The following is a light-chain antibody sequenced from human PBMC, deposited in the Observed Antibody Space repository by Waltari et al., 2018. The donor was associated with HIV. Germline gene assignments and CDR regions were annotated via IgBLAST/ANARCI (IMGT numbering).Light chain of an antibody. CDR2: GFS. CDR3: QQTYSVSIT. Sequence: QLTQSPSSLSAPLGDKVPITCRASQNIKTLFNWYQLRPGKAPRLLFYGFSGLPTGVPSRFTGGGSGADFTLTINNLQPEDFASYFCQQTYSVSITFGPGTRVEI. J-gene: IGKJ5*01. CDR1: QNIKTL. V-gene: IGKV1-39*01.